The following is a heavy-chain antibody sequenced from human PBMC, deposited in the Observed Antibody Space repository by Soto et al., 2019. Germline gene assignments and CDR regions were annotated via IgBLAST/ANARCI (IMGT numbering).Heavy chain of an antibody. V-gene: IGHV4-39*01. Sequence: SETLSLTCAVSGDSMSSSDYYWGWIRQPPGKGLEWIGSIYYSGSTYYNPSLQSRVAISVDTSKNQFSLKLKSVTAADTAIYYCARRTVNIRTFYSGLKTHCFDYWGQGATVTVSS. CDR2: IYYSGST. D-gene: IGHD6-19*01. CDR1: GDSMSSSDYY. CDR3: ARRTVNIRTFYSGLKTHCFDY. J-gene: IGHJ4*02.